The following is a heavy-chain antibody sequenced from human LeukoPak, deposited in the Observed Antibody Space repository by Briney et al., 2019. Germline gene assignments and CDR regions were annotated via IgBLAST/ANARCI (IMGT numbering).Heavy chain of an antibody. J-gene: IGHJ5*02. CDR2: IRYDGSNK. V-gene: IGHV3-30*02. Sequence: PGGSLRLSCAASGFTFSSYGMHWVRQAPGKGLEWVAFIRYDGSNKYYADSVKGRFTISRDNAKNSLYLQMNSLRAEDTAVYYCVVDISKYYDSSGSPFNWFDPWGQGTQVTVSS. CDR3: VVDISKYYDSSGSPFNWFDP. CDR1: GFTFSSYG. D-gene: IGHD3-22*01.